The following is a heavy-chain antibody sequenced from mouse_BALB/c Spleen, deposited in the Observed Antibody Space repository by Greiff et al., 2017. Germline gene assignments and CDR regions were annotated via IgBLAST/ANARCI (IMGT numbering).Heavy chain of an antibody. CDR3: ARVSSNFWYFDV. CDR1: GFTFSSYA. Sequence: EVQGVESGGGLVKPGGSLKLSCAASGFTFSSYAMSWVRQSPEKRLEWVAEISSGGSYTYYPDTVTGRFTISRDNAKNTLYLEMSSLRSEDTAMYYCARVSSNFWYFDVWGAGTTVTVSS. V-gene: IGHV5-9-4*01. D-gene: IGHD2-5*01. CDR2: ISSGGSYT. J-gene: IGHJ1*01.